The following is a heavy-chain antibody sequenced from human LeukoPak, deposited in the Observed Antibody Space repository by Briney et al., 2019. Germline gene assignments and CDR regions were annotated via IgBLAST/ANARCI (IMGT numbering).Heavy chain of an antibody. Sequence: ASVKVSCKASGYTFTKFAMNWVRQAPGQGLEWMGWINTNTGNPTYAQGFTGRFVFSLDTSVSTAYLQISSLKAEDTAVYYCARAVATMVPYYMDVWGKGTTVTVSS. J-gene: IGHJ6*03. CDR2: INTNTGNP. V-gene: IGHV7-4-1*02. CDR1: GYTFTKFA. D-gene: IGHD3-10*01. CDR3: ARAVATMVPYYMDV.